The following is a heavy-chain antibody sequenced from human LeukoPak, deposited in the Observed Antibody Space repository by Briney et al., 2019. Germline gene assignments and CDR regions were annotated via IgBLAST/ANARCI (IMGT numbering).Heavy chain of an antibody. V-gene: IGHV4-59*01. D-gene: IGHD3-22*01. J-gene: IGHJ5*01. CDR2: IYYSGNS. CDR1: GGSISTYY. Sequence: KASETLSLTCTVSGGSISTYYWSWIRQPPGKGLEWIGYIYYSGNSNYNPSLKSRVTISVDTSKNQFSLKLSSVTAADTAVYYCAGLGASGNGYLSWFDSWGQGTLVTVSS. CDR3: AGLGASGNGYLSWFDS.